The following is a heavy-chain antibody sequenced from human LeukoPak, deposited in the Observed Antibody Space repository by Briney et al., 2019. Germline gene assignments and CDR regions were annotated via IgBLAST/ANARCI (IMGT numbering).Heavy chain of an antibody. Sequence: GASVKVSCKASGYTFTNFGISWVRQAPGQGLEWMGWITPYNGNTNYAQKFQGRVTMTRDMSTSTVYMELSSLRSEDTAVYYCARENWFDPWGQGTLVTVSS. J-gene: IGHJ5*02. CDR3: ARENWFDP. CDR2: ITPYNGNT. CDR1: GYTFTNFG. V-gene: IGHV1-18*01.